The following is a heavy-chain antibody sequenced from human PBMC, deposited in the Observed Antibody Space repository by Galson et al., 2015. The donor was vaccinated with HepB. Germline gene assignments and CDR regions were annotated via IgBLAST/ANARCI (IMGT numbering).Heavy chain of an antibody. V-gene: IGHV4-39*01. CDR3: ARCIAARPNEAFDI. CDR1: GGSISSSSYY. D-gene: IGHD6-6*01. J-gene: IGHJ3*02. Sequence: ETLSLTCTVSGGSISSSSYYWGWIRQPPGKGLEWIGSIYYSGSTYYNPSLKSRVTISVDTSKNQFSLKLGSVTAADTAVYYCARCIAARPNEAFDIWGQGTMVTVSS. CDR2: IYYSGST.